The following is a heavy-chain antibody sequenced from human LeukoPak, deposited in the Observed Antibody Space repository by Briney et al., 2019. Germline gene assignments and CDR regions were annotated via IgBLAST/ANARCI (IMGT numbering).Heavy chain of an antibody. Sequence: GGSLRLSCAASGFTFSSYAMSWVRQAPGKGLEWVSAISGSGGSTYYADSVKGRFTISRDNSKNTLYLQMNSLRAEDTAVYYCAKADCSSTSCYTVDYWGQGTLVTVSS. CDR1: GFTFSSYA. D-gene: IGHD2-2*02. CDR3: AKADCSSTSCYTVDY. CDR2: ISGSGGST. V-gene: IGHV3-23*01. J-gene: IGHJ4*02.